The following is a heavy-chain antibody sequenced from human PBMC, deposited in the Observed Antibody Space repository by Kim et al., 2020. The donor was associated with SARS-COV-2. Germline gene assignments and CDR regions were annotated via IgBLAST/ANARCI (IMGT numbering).Heavy chain of an antibody. Sequence: GGSLRLSCTTSGFTFTGHSMTWVRQVPGKGLEWVSSIKASGGKTYYVDSVRGRFTISRNDSKNTLYLQMNGLRGDDTAVYYCIIGARDWNWDHWSLGTL. CDR2: IKASGGKT. CDR1: GFTFTGHS. CDR3: IIGARDWNWDH. J-gene: IGHJ1*01. D-gene: IGHD5-12*01. V-gene: IGHV3-23*01.